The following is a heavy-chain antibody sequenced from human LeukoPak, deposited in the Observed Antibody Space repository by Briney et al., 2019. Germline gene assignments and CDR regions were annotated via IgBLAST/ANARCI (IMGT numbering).Heavy chain of an antibody. D-gene: IGHD6-13*01. CDR2: IYYSGST. CDR3: ARSRIAADGWGYMDV. J-gene: IGHJ6*03. V-gene: IGHV4-38-2*01. CDR1: GYTFSDYY. Sequence: PGGSLRLSCAASGYTFSDYYMSWIRQPPGKGLEWIGSIYYSGSTYYNPSLKSRVTISVDTSKNQFSLRLTSVTAADTAVYYCARSRIAADGWGYMDVWGKGTTVTVSS.